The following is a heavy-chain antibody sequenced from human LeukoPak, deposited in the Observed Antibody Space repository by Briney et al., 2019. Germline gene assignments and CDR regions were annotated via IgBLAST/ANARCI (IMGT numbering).Heavy chain of an antibody. D-gene: IGHD2-15*01. J-gene: IGHJ4*02. V-gene: IGHV1-18*01. CDR2: SSDYDGTT. CDR3: ARVPCSGGSCYFRREY. CDR1: GYTFTSYG. Sequence: ASVQDTCMASGYTFTSYGSSWVRPAPGQGREGMGWSSDYDGTTNYAQKLQGRATMTTDTSTSTAYMELKSLRSDDTAVYYCARVPCSGGSCYFRREYWGQGTLVTVSS.